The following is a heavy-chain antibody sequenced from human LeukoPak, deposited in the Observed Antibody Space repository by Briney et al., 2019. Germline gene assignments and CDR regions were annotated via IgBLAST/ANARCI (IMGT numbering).Heavy chain of an antibody. Sequence: AGGSLRLSCEASGFSFSSYNMDWVRQTPGKGLEWISSITTSSSYTFYADSVKGRFTTSRDNARNSLYLQMNSLTAEDTAVYYCARDPYSGAYGDTYYYYMDVWGKGTTVTIYS. CDR2: ITTSSSYT. CDR3: ARDPYSGAYGDTYYYYMDV. D-gene: IGHD1-26*01. CDR1: GFSFSSYN. J-gene: IGHJ6*03. V-gene: IGHV3-21*01.